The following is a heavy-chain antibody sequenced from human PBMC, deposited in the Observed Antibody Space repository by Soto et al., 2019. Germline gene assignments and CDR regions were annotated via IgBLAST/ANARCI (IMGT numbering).Heavy chain of an antibody. D-gene: IGHD2-15*01. Sequence: SETLSLTCTVSGGSISSYYWSWIRQHPGKGLEWIGYIYYSGSTNYNPSLKSRVTISVDTSKNQFSLKLSSVTAADTAVYYCARSRWVARGGGPNWFDPWGQGTLVTVSS. CDR2: IYYSGST. V-gene: IGHV4-59*08. CDR3: ARSRWVARGGGPNWFDP. J-gene: IGHJ5*02. CDR1: GGSISSYY.